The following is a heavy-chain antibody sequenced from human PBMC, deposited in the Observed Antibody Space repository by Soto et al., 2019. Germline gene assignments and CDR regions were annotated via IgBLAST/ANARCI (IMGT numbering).Heavy chain of an antibody. CDR3: AREYSGYDSGLDY. V-gene: IGHV3-30-3*01. CDR2: ISYDGSNK. J-gene: IGHJ4*02. Sequence: PGGSMGLACAASGVTFSSYAMHWVRQTPGKGLEWVAVISYDGSNKYYADSVKGRFTISRDNSKNTLYLQMNSLRAEDTAVYYCAREYSGYDSGLDYWGQGTLVTVSS. CDR1: GVTFSSYA. D-gene: IGHD5-12*01.